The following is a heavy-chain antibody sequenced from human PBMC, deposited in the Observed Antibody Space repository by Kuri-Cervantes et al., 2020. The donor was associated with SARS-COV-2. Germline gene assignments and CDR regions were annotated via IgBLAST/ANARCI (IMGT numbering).Heavy chain of an antibody. Sequence: GESLKISCKGSGYSFISYWIGWVRQMPGKGLEWMGIIFPGDSDTSYSPSFQGQVTISADKSISTAYLQWSILKASDTAMYYCATSGKEEWELLGFDYWGQGTLVTVSS. D-gene: IGHD1-26*01. V-gene: IGHV5-51*01. CDR3: ATSGKEEWELLGFDY. J-gene: IGHJ4*02. CDR1: GYSFISYW. CDR2: IFPGDSDT.